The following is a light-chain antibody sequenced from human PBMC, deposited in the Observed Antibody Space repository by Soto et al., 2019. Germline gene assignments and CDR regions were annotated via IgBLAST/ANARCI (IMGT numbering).Light chain of an antibody. CDR3: YSYGSYHTRV. CDR2: EVS. CDR1: SSDVGGYNF. Sequence: QSALYQRASVSGSPGKSLTISCTGTSSDVGGYNFVSWYQRHPGRAHKRLSYEVSRRPSSVSNRFSGSKSGDTAALTVAGLQDEDEADYYCYSYGSYHTRVFGTGTKGTVL. J-gene: IGLJ1*01. V-gene: IGLV2-14*01.